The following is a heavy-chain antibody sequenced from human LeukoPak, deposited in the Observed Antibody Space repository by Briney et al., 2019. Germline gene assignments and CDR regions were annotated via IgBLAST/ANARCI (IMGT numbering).Heavy chain of an antibody. CDR1: GFTVNNNY. V-gene: IGHV3-66*01. D-gene: IGHD6-13*01. Sequence: PGGPLSLSCAVSGFTVNNNYMTWVRQAPGKGLEWVSVIYSGGSANYADSVKGRFPISRDNSKNTLYLQMNSLRAEDTAVYYCARKGSNSWSFDCWGQGTMVTVSS. CDR2: IYSGGSA. J-gene: IGHJ4*02. CDR3: ARKGSNSWSFDC.